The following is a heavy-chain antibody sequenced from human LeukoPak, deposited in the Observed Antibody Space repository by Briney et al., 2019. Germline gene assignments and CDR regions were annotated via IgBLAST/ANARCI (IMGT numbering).Heavy chain of an antibody. V-gene: IGHV3-74*01. CDR3: ARGLVRGVIITTNYYGMDV. CDR2: INSDGSST. CDR1: GFTFSSYW. J-gene: IGHJ6*02. Sequence: AGGSLRLSSAASGFTFSSYWMHWVRQAPGKGLVWVSRINSDGSSTSYADSVKGRFTISRDNAKNTLYLQMNSLRAEDTAVYYCARGLVRGVIITTNYYGMDVWGQGTTVTVSS. D-gene: IGHD3-10*01.